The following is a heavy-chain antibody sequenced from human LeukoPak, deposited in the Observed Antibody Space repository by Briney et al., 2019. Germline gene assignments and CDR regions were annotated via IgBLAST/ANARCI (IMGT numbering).Heavy chain of an antibody. CDR3: ARDPHRTGTDKMFDY. J-gene: IGHJ4*02. Sequence: GGSLRLSCAASGFTVSSNYMSWVRQAPGKGLEGVSIISSGGGSYYADSVKGRFTISRDNSKNTLYLQMNSLGAEDTAVYYCARDPHRTGTDKMFDYWGQGTLVTVSS. D-gene: IGHD1-1*01. V-gene: IGHV3-66*01. CDR2: ISSGGGS. CDR1: GFTVSSNY.